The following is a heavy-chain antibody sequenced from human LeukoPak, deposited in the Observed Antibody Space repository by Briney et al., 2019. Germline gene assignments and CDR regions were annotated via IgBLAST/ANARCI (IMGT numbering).Heavy chain of an antibody. V-gene: IGHV1-8*01. J-gene: IGHJ4*02. D-gene: IGHD2-2*01. CDR3: ARGKGGWPVVAVPAAINFDY. CDR2: MNPNSGNT. Sequence: ASVKVSCKASGYTFTSYDINWVRQATGQGLEWMGCMNPNSGNTGYAQKFQGRVTMTRNTSISTAYMELSSLRSEDTAVYYCARGKGGWPVVAVPAAINFDYCGQGTLVTVSS. CDR1: GYTFTSYD.